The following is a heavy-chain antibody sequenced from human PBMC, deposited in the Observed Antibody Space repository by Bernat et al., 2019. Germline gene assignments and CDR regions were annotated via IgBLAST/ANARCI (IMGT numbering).Heavy chain of an antibody. CDR1: GGSVSSGSYY. D-gene: IGHD1-1*01. J-gene: IGHJ3*02. CDR3: ARVTTGVIHRRLGAFDI. Sequence: QVQLQESGPGLVKPSETLSLTCTVSGGSVSSGSYYWSWIRQPPGKGLEWIGYIYYSGSTNYNPSLKSRVTISVDTSKNQFSLKLSSVTAADTAVYYCARVTTGVIHRRLGAFDIWGQGTMVTVSS. V-gene: IGHV4-61*01. CDR2: IYYSGST.